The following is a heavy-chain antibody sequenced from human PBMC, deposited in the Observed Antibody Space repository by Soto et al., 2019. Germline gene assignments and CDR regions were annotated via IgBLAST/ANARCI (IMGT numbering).Heavy chain of an antibody. V-gene: IGHV1-8*01. J-gene: IGHJ6*02. D-gene: IGHD2-2*01. CDR1: GYTFTSYD. Sequence: XSVKVSCKASGYTFTSYDINWVRQATGQGLEWMGWMNPNSGNTGYAQKFQGRVTMTRNTSISTAYMELSSLRSEDTAVYYCARTRGCSSTSCYRYYYYYGMDVWGQGTTVTVSS. CDR2: MNPNSGNT. CDR3: ARTRGCSSTSCYRYYYYYGMDV.